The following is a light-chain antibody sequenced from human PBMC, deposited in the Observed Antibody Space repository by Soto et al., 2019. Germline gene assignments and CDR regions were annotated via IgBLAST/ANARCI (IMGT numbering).Light chain of an antibody. CDR1: SSDVGSYGY. Sequence: QSVLTQPPSASGSPGQSVTISCTGTSSDVGSYGYVSWYQQQSGKAPKLMLYEVYKRPSGVPDRFSGSRSGNTASLTVSGLPSEDAANYYCASYAGNDIVLFGGGTKLTVL. J-gene: IGLJ2*01. CDR2: EVY. CDR3: ASYAGNDIVL. V-gene: IGLV2-8*01.